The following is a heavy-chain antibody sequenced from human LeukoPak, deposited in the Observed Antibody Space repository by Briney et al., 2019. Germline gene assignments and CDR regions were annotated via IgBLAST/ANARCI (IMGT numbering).Heavy chain of an antibody. CDR2: INWNCSST. D-gene: IGHD1-26*01. CDR3: ARERHWELYNDAFDI. J-gene: IGHJ3*02. Sequence: PGGSLRLSCAASGFTFDYYGMSWVRHAPGKGLEWVSGINWNCSSTGYADSVKGRFTISRDNAKNSLYLQMNSLRAEDTALYYCARERHWELYNDAFDIWGQGTMVTVSS. CDR1: GFTFDYYG. V-gene: IGHV3-20*04.